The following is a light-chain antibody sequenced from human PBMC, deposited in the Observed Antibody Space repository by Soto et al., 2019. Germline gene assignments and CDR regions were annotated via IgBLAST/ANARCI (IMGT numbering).Light chain of an antibody. Sequence: DIQTTQSPSSLSASVGDRVTITCRASQSISNYLNWYQQKPGKAPKLLIYGASNLQSGVPSRFSGSGSGTDFTLTISSLQPEDFATYYCQQSYSTPRTFGQGTKVDIK. V-gene: IGKV1-39*01. CDR1: QSISNY. CDR2: GAS. CDR3: QQSYSTPRT. J-gene: IGKJ1*01.